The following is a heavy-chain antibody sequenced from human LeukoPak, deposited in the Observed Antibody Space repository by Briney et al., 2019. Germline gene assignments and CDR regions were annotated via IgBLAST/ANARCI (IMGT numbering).Heavy chain of an antibody. D-gene: IGHD2-2*01. CDR2: FNPNSSGT. CDR1: GYTFTGYY. Sequence: ASVKVSCKASGYTFTGYYMHWVRQAPGQGLEWMGWFNPNSSGTNYAQKFQGRVTMTRYTSISTAYMELSRLRSDDTDVYYCARGDCSSTSCYEVASLGSVWFDPWGQGTLVAVSS. CDR3: ARGDCSSTSCYEVASLGSVWFDP. J-gene: IGHJ5*02. V-gene: IGHV1-2*02.